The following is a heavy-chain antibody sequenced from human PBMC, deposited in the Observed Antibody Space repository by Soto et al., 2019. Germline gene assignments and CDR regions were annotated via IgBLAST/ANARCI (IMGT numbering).Heavy chain of an antibody. D-gene: IGHD2-15*01. CDR1: GFSFSNAW. Sequence: EVQLVDSGGGLVKPGGSLRLSCEASGFSFSNAWMNWVRQAPGKGLEWVGRIKTRDAGERTNYAAPVQGRFTISRDDSNNTLYLQMNSLKPEDTAVYYCTTGSVEGFWGQGTTVTVSS. J-gene: IGHJ6*02. V-gene: IGHV3-15*07. CDR2: IKTRDAGERT. CDR3: TTGSVEGF.